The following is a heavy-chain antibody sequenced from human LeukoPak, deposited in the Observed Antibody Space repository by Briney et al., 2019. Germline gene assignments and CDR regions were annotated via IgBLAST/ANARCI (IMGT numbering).Heavy chain of an antibody. CDR2: IYTSGST. D-gene: IGHD4-17*01. V-gene: IGHV4-4*07. CDR1: GGSISSYY. J-gene: IGHJ4*02. Sequence: SETLSLTCTVSGGSISSYYWSWIRQPAGKGLEWIGRIYTSGSTTYNPSLKSRVTMSVDTSKNQFSLKLTSLTAADTAVYYCARDPTTMTTFFDSWGQGILVTVSS. CDR3: ARDPTTMTTFFDS.